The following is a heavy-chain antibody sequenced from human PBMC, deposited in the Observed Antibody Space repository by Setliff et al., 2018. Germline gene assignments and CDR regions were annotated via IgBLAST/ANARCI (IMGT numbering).Heavy chain of an antibody. CDR2: ISVYNGKT. D-gene: IGHD2-21*01. V-gene: IGHV1-18*01. CDR3: ATEKFPGDWGDY. Sequence: GASVKVSCKASGGTFGTNAVSWVRQAPGQGLEWMGWISVYNGKTKYAQKFQGRVTMTTDTSTRTAYMEVTSLRSDDTAVYYCATEKFPGDWGDYWGQGTLVTVSS. CDR1: GGTFGTNA. J-gene: IGHJ4*02.